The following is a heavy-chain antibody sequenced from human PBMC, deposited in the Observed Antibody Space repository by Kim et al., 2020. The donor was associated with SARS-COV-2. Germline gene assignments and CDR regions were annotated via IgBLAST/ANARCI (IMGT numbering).Heavy chain of an antibody. CDR3: ASLEGSMAAAATGAFDI. V-gene: IGHV3-21*01. D-gene: IGHD6-13*01. Sequence: DSVKGRFTISRDDAKNSVYLQMNSLRAEDTAMYYCASLEGSMAAAATGAFDIWGQGTMVTVSS. J-gene: IGHJ3*02.